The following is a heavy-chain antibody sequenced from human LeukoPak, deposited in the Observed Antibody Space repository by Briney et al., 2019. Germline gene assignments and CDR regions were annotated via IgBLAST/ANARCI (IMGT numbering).Heavy chain of an antibody. D-gene: IGHD4-17*01. V-gene: IGHV1-46*01. CDR2: INPSGGST. J-gene: IGHJ5*02. Sequence: GASVKVSCKASGYTFTSYYMHWVRQAPGQGLEWMGIINPSGGSTSYAQKFQGRVTMTRDMSTSTVYMELSSLRSEDTAVYYCARGVGGTVLAWRNNWFDPWGQGTLVTVSS. CDR3: ARGVGGTVLAWRNNWFDP. CDR1: GYTFTSYY.